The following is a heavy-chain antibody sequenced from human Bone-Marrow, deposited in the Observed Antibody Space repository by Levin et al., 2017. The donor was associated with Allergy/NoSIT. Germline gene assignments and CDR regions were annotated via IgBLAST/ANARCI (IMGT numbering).Heavy chain of an antibody. V-gene: IGHV4-39*07. CDR3: ARLTEFSSSRGKIDY. D-gene: IGHD1-26*01. CDR2: IDYSGAV. Sequence: SQTLSLTCAVSGDSITSRTFFWGWIRQSPGKGLQWIASIDYSGAVSSHPSLQSRLTISRDLSRNQFSLHLTSMTAADTALYYCARLTEFSSSRGKIDYWGQGTLVTV. CDR1: GDSITSRTFF. J-gene: IGHJ4*02.